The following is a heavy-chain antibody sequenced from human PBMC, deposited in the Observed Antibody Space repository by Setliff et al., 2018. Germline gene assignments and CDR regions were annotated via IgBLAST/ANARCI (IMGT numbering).Heavy chain of an antibody. J-gene: IGHJ4*02. CDR2: IRSSNSYT. CDR1: GFTFSDYY. Sequence: GGSLRLSCVVSGFTFSDYYMSWIRQAPGKGLDWVSYIRSSNSYTNYADSVKGRFTISRDNAKNSLYLQMNSLRAEDTAVYYCVRRIKEGNHFFDYWGQGTLVTVSS. CDR3: VRRIKEGNHFFDY. D-gene: IGHD1-20*01. V-gene: IGHV3-11*03.